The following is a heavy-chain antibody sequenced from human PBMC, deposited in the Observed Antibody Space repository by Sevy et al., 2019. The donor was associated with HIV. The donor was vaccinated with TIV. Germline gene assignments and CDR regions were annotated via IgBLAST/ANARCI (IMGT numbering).Heavy chain of an antibody. V-gene: IGHV4-61*02. CDR2: IYTSGIT. CDR1: GGSISSGTYY. D-gene: IGHD3-10*01. J-gene: IGHJ4*02. Sequence: SETLSLTCTVSGGSISSGTYYWTWIRQPAGKGLEWIGRIYTSGITNYNPSLKSRVTISLDTSKNQFSLNMSSVTAADTAVYYCARYYYGSGKYYFDYWGQGTLVTVSS. CDR3: ARYYYGSGKYYFDY.